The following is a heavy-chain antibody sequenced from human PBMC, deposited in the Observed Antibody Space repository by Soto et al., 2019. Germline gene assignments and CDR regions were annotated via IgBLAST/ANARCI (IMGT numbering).Heavy chain of an antibody. V-gene: IGHV4-59*01. CDR1: GGSISTYY. J-gene: IGHJ5*02. CDR2: IYYDGST. CDR3: ARDQLSSGWYVWSDP. D-gene: IGHD6-13*01. Sequence: HVQLQESGPGLVKPSETLSLTCTVSGGSISTYYWSWIRQPPGKGLEWIGYIYYDGSTSYNPSLRCRVTISVDTAKSQFSLILSYGTSADTAVYYGARDQLSSGWYVWSDPWGQGTLVTVSS.